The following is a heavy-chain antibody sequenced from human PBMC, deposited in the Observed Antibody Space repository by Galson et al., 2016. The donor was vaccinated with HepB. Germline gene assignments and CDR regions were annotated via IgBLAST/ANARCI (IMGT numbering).Heavy chain of an antibody. CDR3: ARGRGYAPDWFDP. CDR1: GGSISGYY. CDR2: ISSGVST. V-gene: IGHV4-59*01. J-gene: IGHJ5*02. Sequence: SETLSLTCTVSGGSISGYYWTWIRQSPGKGLEWIGYISSGVSTDYDPSLESRVTLLIDMSKNQFSLRLGSLTAADTAFYYCARGRGYAPDWFDPWGQGTLVTVSS. D-gene: IGHD1-26*01.